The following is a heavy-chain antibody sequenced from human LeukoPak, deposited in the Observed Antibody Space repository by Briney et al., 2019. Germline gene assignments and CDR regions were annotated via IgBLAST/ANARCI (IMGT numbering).Heavy chain of an antibody. Sequence: SETLSLTCAVYGGSFSGYYWSWIRQPPGKGLEWIGEINHSGSTNYNPSLKSRVTISVDTSKNQFSLKLSSVTAADTAVYYCARGSHYYDSSGYIEAFDIWGQGPMVTVSS. D-gene: IGHD3-22*01. J-gene: IGHJ3*02. V-gene: IGHV4-34*01. CDR3: ARGSHYYDSSGYIEAFDI. CDR2: INHSGST. CDR1: GGSFSGYY.